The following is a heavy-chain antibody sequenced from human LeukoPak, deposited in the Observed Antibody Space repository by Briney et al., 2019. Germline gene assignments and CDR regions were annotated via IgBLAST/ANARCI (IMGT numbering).Heavy chain of an antibody. J-gene: IGHJ4*02. D-gene: IGHD3-9*01. Sequence: PGRSLRLSCAASGFTFSSYGMHWVRQAPGKGLEWVAVISYDGSNKYYADSVKGRFTISRDNSKNTLYQQMNSLRAEDTAVYYCAKDLSRYFDWLSYFDYWGQGTLVTVSS. CDR3: AKDLSRYFDWLSYFDY. V-gene: IGHV3-30*18. CDR1: GFTFSSYG. CDR2: ISYDGSNK.